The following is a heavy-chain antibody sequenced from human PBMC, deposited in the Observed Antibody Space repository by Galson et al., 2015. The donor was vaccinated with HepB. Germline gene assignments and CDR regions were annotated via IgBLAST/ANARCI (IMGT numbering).Heavy chain of an antibody. CDR2: IRSKAYGGTT. CDR1: GFTFGDYA. J-gene: IGHJ4*02. Sequence: SLRLSCAASGFTFGDYAMSWFRQAPGKGLEWVGFIRSKAYGGTTEYAASVKGRFTISRDDSKSIAYLQMNSLKASDTAMYYCARRLGAADHFDYWGQGTLVTVSS. V-gene: IGHV3-49*03. CDR3: ARRLGAADHFDY. D-gene: IGHD6-13*01.